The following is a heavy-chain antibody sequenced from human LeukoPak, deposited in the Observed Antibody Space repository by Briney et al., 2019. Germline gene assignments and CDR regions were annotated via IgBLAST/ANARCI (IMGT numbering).Heavy chain of an antibody. CDR3: ARTVTDDAFDI. D-gene: IGHD4-17*01. CDR1: GFTFSDYY. J-gene: IGHJ3*02. V-gene: IGHV3-11*01. Sequence: GSLRLSCAASGFTFSDYYMSWIRQAPGKGLEWVSYISSGSTIYYADSVKGRITISRDNAKNSLYLQMNSLRAEDTAVYYCARTVTDDAFDIWGQGTMVTVSS. CDR2: ISSGSTI.